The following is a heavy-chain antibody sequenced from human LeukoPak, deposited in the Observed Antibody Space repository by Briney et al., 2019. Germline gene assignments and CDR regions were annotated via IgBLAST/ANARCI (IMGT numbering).Heavy chain of an antibody. D-gene: IGHD6-13*01. Sequence: SETLSLTCIVSGGSISSYYRSWIRQPAGKGLEWIGRIYTSGSTNYNPSLKSRVTMSVDTSKNQFSLKLSSVTAANTAVYYCARDLPLKDPRGYYYYYMDVWGKGTTVTVSS. J-gene: IGHJ6*03. CDR2: IYTSGST. V-gene: IGHV4-4*07. CDR3: ARDLPLKDPRGYYYYYMDV. CDR1: GGSISSYY.